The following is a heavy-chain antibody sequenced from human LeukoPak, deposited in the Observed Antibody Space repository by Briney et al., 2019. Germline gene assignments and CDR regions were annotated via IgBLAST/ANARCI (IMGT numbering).Heavy chain of an antibody. V-gene: IGHV3-64D*06. CDR3: VIGRMIVVVNRFDY. Sequence: GRSLRLSCSASGFTFSSYAMHWVRQAPGKGLEYVSAISSNGGSTYYADSVKGRFTISRDNSKNTLYLQMSSLRAEDTAVYYCVIGRMIVVVNRFDYWGQGTLVTVSS. D-gene: IGHD3-22*01. CDR2: ISSNGGST. CDR1: GFTFSSYA. J-gene: IGHJ4*02.